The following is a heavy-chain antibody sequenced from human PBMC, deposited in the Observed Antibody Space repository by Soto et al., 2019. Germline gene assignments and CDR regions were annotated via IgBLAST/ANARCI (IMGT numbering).Heavy chain of an antibody. CDR1: GYTFNSYN. CDR3: ARDLPPVDY. CDR2: INPSNGST. Sequence: ASVKVSCKASGYTFNSYNMQWVRQAPGQGLEWMGVINPSNGSTNYAQKLQGRVTMTTDTSTSTAYMELRSLRSDDTAVYYCARDLPPVDYWGQGTLVTVSS. V-gene: IGHV1-46*02. J-gene: IGHJ4*02.